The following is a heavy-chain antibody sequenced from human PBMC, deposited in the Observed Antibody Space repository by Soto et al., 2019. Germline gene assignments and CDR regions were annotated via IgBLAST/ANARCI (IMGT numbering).Heavy chain of an antibody. Sequence: SETLSLTCTVFGGSISSYYWIRIRQPPGKGLEWIGYIYYSGSTNYNPSLKSRVTISVDTSKNQFSLKLTSVTAADTAVYYCARDKITGLFDYWGQGTLVTVPQ. CDR1: GGSISSYY. V-gene: IGHV4-59*01. CDR2: IYYSGST. J-gene: IGHJ4*02. D-gene: IGHD2-8*02. CDR3: ARDKITGLFDY.